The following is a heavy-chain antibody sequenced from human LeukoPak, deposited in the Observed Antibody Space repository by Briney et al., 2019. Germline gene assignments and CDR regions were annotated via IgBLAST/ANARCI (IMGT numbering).Heavy chain of an antibody. D-gene: IGHD6-13*01. CDR1: GGTFSSYA. J-gene: IGHJ3*02. V-gene: IGHV1-69*04. Sequence: SVKVSCKASGGTFSSYAIGWVRQAPGQGLEWMGRIIPILGIANYAQKFQGRVTITADKSTSTAYMELSSLRSEDTAVYYCASSIAAADDAFDIWGQGTMVTVSS. CDR3: ASSIAAADDAFDI. CDR2: IIPILGIA.